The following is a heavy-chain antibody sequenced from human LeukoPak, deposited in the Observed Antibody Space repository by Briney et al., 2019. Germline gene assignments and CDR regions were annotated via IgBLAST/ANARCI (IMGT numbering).Heavy chain of an antibody. Sequence: GGSLRLSCEASGFTFHDYGMSWVRQAPGKGPEWVSGINWSGGSTDYADSVKGRFTISRDNAENSLYLQMNSLRAEDTAVYYCARDIVVVVAATRGIDYWGQGTLVTVSS. CDR3: ARDIVVVVAATRGIDY. D-gene: IGHD2-15*01. CDR2: INWSGGST. J-gene: IGHJ4*02. CDR1: GFTFHDYG. V-gene: IGHV3-20*04.